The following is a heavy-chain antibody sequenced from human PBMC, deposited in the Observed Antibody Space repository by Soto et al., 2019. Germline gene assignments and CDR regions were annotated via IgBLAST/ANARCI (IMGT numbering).Heavy chain of an antibody. J-gene: IGHJ4*02. CDR2: IFWDDDK. V-gene: IGHV2-5*02. D-gene: IGHD2-8*01. CDR1: GFSLSTTGVG. Sequence: SGPTLVNPTQTLTLTCTFSGFSLSTTGVGVGWIRQPPGKALEWLALIFWDDDKRYSPSLRSRLTITKDTSKNQVVLTMTNMDPVDTATYYCAHSGQYEWDFDFWGQGTLVTVSS. CDR3: AHSGQYEWDFDF.